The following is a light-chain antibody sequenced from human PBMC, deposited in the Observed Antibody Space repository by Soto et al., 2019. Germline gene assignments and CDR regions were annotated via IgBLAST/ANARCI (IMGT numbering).Light chain of an antibody. J-gene: IGKJ1*01. CDR3: QQFHISRT. Sequence: ENLLTQSQATLSLSAGERATLFCRASEIINSGYLAWYQQQPGRAPRLLIYGASKRATGIPDRFSGSESGTDFTLTINSLEPEDFAVYYCQQFHISRTFGQGTKVDIK. CDR1: EIINSGY. CDR2: GAS. V-gene: IGKV3-20*01.